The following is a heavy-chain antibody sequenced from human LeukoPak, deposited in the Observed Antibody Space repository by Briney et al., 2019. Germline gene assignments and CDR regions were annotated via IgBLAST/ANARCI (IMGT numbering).Heavy chain of an antibody. Sequence: SETLSLTCTVSGGSISSSSYYWGWIRQPPGKGLEWIGSIYYSGSTYYNPSLMSRVTISVDTSKNQFSLKLSSVTAADTAVYHCARHLTYGSGSQYYYGMDVWGQGTTVTVSS. V-gene: IGHV4-39*01. D-gene: IGHD3-10*01. CDR3: ARHLTYGSGSQYYYGMDV. CDR1: GGSISSSSYY. J-gene: IGHJ6*02. CDR2: IYYSGST.